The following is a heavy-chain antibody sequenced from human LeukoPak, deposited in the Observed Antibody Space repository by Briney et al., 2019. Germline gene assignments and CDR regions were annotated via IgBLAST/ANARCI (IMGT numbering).Heavy chain of an antibody. V-gene: IGHV4-34*01. D-gene: IGHD3-10*01. Sequence: SETLSLTCAVYGGSFSGDFWSWIRQSPGKGLEWIGEINHSGSTNYNPSLKSRVTISVDTSKNQFSLKLSSVTAADTAVYYCASRKLWFVLGYWGQGTLVTVSS. CDR1: GGSFSGDF. CDR3: ASRKLWFVLGY. J-gene: IGHJ4*02. CDR2: INHSGST.